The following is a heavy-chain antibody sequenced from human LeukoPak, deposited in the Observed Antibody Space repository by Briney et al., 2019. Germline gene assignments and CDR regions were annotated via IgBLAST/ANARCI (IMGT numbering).Heavy chain of an antibody. Sequence: AGGSLRLSCAASGFTFSTYRMHWVRQAPGKGLVWVSRINSDGSSISYADSVKGRFTISRDNAKNTLYLQMNSLRAEDTAVYYCGKNRYSGSLSPFDIWGQGTMVTVSS. D-gene: IGHD1-26*01. V-gene: IGHV3-74*01. CDR1: GFTFSTYR. J-gene: IGHJ3*02. CDR3: GKNRYSGSLSPFDI. CDR2: INSDGSSI.